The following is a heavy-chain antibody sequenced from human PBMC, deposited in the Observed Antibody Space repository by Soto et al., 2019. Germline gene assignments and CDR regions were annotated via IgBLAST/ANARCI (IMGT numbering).Heavy chain of an antibody. Sequence: GGSLRLCCAASGFTFSSNAMSWVRQAPGKGLEWVSGISSSGGSTYYADSVKGRFTISRDNSKNMLYLQMNNLRAEDTAVYYCAKAQGGSYFDYWGQGTLVTVSS. CDR3: AKAQGGSYFDY. J-gene: IGHJ4*02. V-gene: IGHV3-23*01. CDR2: ISSSGGST. CDR1: GFTFSSNA. D-gene: IGHD2-15*01.